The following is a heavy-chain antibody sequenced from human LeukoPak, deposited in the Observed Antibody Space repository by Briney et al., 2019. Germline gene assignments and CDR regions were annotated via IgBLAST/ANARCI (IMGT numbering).Heavy chain of an antibody. D-gene: IGHD7-27*01. CDR3: GRNRLGKALDI. J-gene: IGHJ3*02. CDR1: GYTFTDCF. Sequence: GASVKVSYKASGYTFTDCFIHWVRQVPGQGLEWMGWIGPKSGDTSYSQKFQGRVTVTRDTSISTAYMDLSRLRFDDTAVYYCGRNRLGKALDIWGQGTMVTVSS. V-gene: IGHV1-2*02. CDR2: IGPKSGDT.